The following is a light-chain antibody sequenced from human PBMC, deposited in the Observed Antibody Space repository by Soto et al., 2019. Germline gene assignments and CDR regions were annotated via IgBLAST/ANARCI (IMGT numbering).Light chain of an antibody. CDR2: WAS. CDR3: QQYYSTPLT. Sequence: SPLSCWSSQSVLYNSNNKNYLAWYQQKPGQPPKLLIYWASTRESGVPDRFSGSGSGTDFTLTISSLQAEDVAVYYCQQYYSTPLTFGQGTRLEIK. V-gene: IGKV4-1*01. CDR1: QSVLYNSNNKNY. J-gene: IGKJ5*01.